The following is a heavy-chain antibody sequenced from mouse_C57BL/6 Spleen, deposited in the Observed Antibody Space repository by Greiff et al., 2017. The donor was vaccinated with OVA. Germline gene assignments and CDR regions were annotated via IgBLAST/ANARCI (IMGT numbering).Heavy chain of an antibody. CDR3: ARMRRDYDGYFDY. J-gene: IGHJ2*01. D-gene: IGHD2-4*01. CDR1: GYTFTDYY. V-gene: IGHV1-26*01. CDR2: INPNNGGT. Sequence: EVQLQQSGPELVKPGASVKISCKASGYTFTDYYMNWVKQSHGKSLEWIGDINPNNGGTSYNQKFKGKATLTVDKSSSTAYMELRSLTSEDSAVYYGARMRRDYDGYFDYWGQGTTLTVSS.